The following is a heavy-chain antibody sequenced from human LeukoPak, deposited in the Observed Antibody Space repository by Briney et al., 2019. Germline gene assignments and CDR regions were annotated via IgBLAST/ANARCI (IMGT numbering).Heavy chain of an antibody. D-gene: IGHD4-17*01. J-gene: IGHJ4*02. V-gene: IGHV3-74*01. CDR2: ISSDGSST. CDR3: ARDYGEGGYYFDY. Sequence: GGSLILPCAASGFTFSTYWMHWVRQAPGKGLVWLSRISSDGSSTNYADSVKGRFTISRDNAKNTLYLQMNSLRAEDTAVYYCARDYGEGGYYFDYWGQGTLVTVSS. CDR1: GFTFSTYW.